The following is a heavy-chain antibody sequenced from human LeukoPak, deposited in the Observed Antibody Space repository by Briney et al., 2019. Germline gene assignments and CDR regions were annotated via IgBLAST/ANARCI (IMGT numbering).Heavy chain of an antibody. CDR3: AKDRGYDLGPDY. V-gene: IGHV3-23*01. D-gene: IGHD5-12*01. CDR1: GFTFSSYA. J-gene: IGHJ4*02. Sequence: GGSLRLSCAASGFTFSSYAMSWVRQAPGKGLEWVSAISGSGDSTYYGDSVKGRFTISRDNSKNTLYLQMNSLRAEDTAVYYCAKDRGYDLGPDYWGQGILVTVSS. CDR2: ISGSGDST.